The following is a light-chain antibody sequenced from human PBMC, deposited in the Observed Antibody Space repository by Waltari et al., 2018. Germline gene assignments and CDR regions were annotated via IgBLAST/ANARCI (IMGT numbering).Light chain of an antibody. V-gene: IGLV2-11*01. J-gene: IGLJ2*01. CDR3: CSYAGSYTFGV. CDR2: DVI. Sequence: QSALTQPRSVSGSPGQSVTISCPGTSSAVGGYNYVSWYQQHPGKAPKLMIYDVIKRPSGVPDRFSGAKSGNTASLTISGLQAEDEADYYCCSYAGSYTFGVFGGGTKLTVL. CDR1: SSAVGGYNY.